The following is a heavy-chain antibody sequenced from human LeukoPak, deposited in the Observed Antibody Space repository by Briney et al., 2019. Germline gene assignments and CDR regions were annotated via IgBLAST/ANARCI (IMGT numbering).Heavy chain of an antibody. V-gene: IGHV3-21*06. D-gene: IGHD1-14*01. CDR3: ATETNGRHYDY. CDR1: GLTFSTSG. J-gene: IGHJ4*02. CDR2: IGPTGSDR. Sequence: GGSLRLSCTASGLTFSTSGFNWVRQAPGKGLEWVASIGPTGSDRYHADSIKGRFAISRDNANNFLYLQMNSLRAEDTAVYYCATETNGRHYDYWGQGTLLTVSS.